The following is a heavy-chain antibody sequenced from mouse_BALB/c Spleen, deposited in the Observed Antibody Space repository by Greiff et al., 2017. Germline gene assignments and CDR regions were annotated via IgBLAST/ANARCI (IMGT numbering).Heavy chain of an antibody. CDR2: IDPANGNT. Sequence: VQLKESGAELVKPGASVKLSCTASGFNIKDTYMHWVKQRPEQGLEWIGRIDPANGNTKYDPKFQGKATITADTSSNTAYLQLSSLISEDTAVYYCARSGFYYAMDYWGQGTSVTVSS. V-gene: IGHV14-3*02. J-gene: IGHJ4*01. CDR1: GFNIKDTY. CDR3: ARSGFYYAMDY. D-gene: IGHD3-1*01.